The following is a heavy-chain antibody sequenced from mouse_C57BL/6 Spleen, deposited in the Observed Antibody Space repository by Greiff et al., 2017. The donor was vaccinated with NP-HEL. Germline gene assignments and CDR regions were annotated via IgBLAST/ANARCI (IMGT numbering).Heavy chain of an antibody. V-gene: IGHV1-52*01. CDR1: GYTFTSYW. J-gene: IGHJ2*01. D-gene: IGHD5-1*01. Sequence: QVQLKQPGAELVRPGSSVKLSCKASGYTFTSYWMHWVKQRPIQGLEWIGNIDPSDSETHYNQKFKDKATLTVDKSSSTAYMQLSSLTSEDSAVYYWAREGGSNFDYWGQGTTLTVSS. CDR3: AREGGSNFDY. CDR2: IDPSDSET.